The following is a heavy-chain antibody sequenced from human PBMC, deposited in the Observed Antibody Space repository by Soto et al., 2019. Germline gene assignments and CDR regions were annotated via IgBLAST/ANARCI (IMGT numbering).Heavy chain of an antibody. J-gene: IGHJ4*02. V-gene: IGHV4-39*01. CDR2: VFYTGFT. CDR3: DNSKTGYNWNYFDN. D-gene: IGHD1-20*01. Sequence: SETLSLTCAVSGASISGSYYYWAWLRQSPGKGPEWIGSVFYTGFTSYNPSLESRVSVSVDTSKSQFSLKLSAVTAADTAVYYCDNSKTGYNWNYFDNWGQGALVTVSS. CDR1: GASISGSYYY.